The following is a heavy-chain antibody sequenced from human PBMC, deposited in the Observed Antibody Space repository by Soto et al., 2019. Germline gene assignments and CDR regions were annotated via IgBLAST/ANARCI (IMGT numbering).Heavy chain of an antibody. CDR2: ISYDGSNK. CDR1: GFTFSSYA. Sequence: QVQLVESGGGVVQPGRSLRLSCAASGFTFSSYAMHWVRQAPGKGLEWVAVISYDGSNKYYADSVKGRFTISRDNSKTTLYLQMNSLRAEDTAVYYCARDRRIILYGGAFDIWGQGTMVTVSS. J-gene: IGHJ3*02. D-gene: IGHD3-10*02. CDR3: ARDRRIILYGGAFDI. V-gene: IGHV3-30-3*01.